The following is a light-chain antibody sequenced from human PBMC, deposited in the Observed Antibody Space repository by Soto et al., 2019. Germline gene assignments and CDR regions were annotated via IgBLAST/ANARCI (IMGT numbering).Light chain of an antibody. CDR1: SSDVWTYTL. Sequence: QSALAQPASVSGSPGQSTTISCTGTSSDVWTYTLVSWYQQHPGKAPKLVIYEVNKRPAGVSKRFSGSKSGDTASLTISGLQAEDQADYSCSSYAGAITFYVFGTGTKVTVL. J-gene: IGLJ1*01. V-gene: IGLV2-23*02. CDR2: EVN. CDR3: SSYAGAITFYV.